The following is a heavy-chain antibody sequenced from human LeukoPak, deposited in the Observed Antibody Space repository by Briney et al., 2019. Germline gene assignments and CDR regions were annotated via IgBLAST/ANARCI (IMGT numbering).Heavy chain of an antibody. V-gene: IGHV3-23*01. CDR1: GFTFGSYA. D-gene: IGHD2-2*01. J-gene: IGHJ3*02. CDR2: ISHGGGST. Sequence: GGSLRLSCAASGFTFGSYAMSWVRQAPGKGLEWVSGISHGGGSTYYADSVKGRFTISRDNSKDTLYLQMNSLRADDTAVYYCAKASDYCSSTGCLSHPFDIWGQGTMVTVSS. CDR3: AKASDYCSSTGCLSHPFDI.